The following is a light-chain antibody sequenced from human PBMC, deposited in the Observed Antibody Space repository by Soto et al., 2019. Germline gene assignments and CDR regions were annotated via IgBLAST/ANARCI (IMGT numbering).Light chain of an antibody. CDR3: QHYNNWPPWT. V-gene: IGKV3-15*01. CDR1: QSVSGRY. CDR2: GAS. J-gene: IGKJ1*01. Sequence: EIVLTQSPGTLSLSPGERATLSCRASQSVSGRYLAWYQQKPGQAPRLVIYGASIRATGIPARFSGSGSGTEFTLTISSLQSEDFAVYYCQHYNNWPPWTFGQGTKVDIK.